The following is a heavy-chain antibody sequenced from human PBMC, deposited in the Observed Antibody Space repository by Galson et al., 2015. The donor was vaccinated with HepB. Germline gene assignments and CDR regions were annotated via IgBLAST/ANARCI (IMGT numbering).Heavy chain of an antibody. D-gene: IGHD5-12*01. CDR1: GFTFSSYA. CDR3: VKSGDKWLRFSHNFDS. Sequence: SLRLSCAASGFTFSSYAMHWVRQAPGKGLEYVSAISRSGDTTYYADSVKGRFTISRDNSKNTLYFQMSSLRAEDTAMYYCVKSGDKWLRFSHNFDSWGQGTLVTVSS. CDR2: ISRSGDTT. V-gene: IGHV3-64D*06. J-gene: IGHJ4*02.